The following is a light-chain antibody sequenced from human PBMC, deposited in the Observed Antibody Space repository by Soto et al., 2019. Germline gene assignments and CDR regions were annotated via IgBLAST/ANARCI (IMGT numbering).Light chain of an antibody. V-gene: IGKV1-5*03. J-gene: IGKJ2*01. Sequence: EIRMTQSPSTLSASVGDKVTFTCRASQFIYNWVAWYQVKPGRAPKLLIYKASTLQSGIPSRFSASGSGTAFSLTISNLQPEDSVTYYCQQCSSDPFTFGQGTNLEI. CDR1: QFIYNW. CDR2: KAS. CDR3: QQCSSDPFT.